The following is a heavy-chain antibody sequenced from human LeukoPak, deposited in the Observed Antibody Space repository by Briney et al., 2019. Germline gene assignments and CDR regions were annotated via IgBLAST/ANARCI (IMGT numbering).Heavy chain of an antibody. V-gene: IGHV4-31*03. CDR3: ARDWGGQLWLNY. CDR2: IYYSGST. D-gene: IGHD5-18*01. Sequence: SETLSLTCTVSGVSISSGGYYWSWIRQHPGKGLEWIGYIYYSGSTYYNPSLKSRVTISVDTSKNQFSLKLSSVTAADTAVYYCARDWGGQLWLNYWGQGTLVTVSS. CDR1: GVSISSGGYY. J-gene: IGHJ4*02.